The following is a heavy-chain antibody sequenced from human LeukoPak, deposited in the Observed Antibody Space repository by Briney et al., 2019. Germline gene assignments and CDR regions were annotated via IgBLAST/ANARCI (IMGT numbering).Heavy chain of an antibody. V-gene: IGHV1-2*02. Sequence: ASVKVSCKASGYTFTGYYMHWVRRAPGQGLEWMGWINPNSGGTNYAQKFQGRVTMTRDTSISTAYMELSRLRSDDTAVYYCARVDYYDSSGYYDNDYSGQGTLVTVSS. CDR3: ARVDYYDSSGYYDNDY. CDR2: INPNSGGT. CDR1: GYTFTGYY. J-gene: IGHJ4*02. D-gene: IGHD3-22*01.